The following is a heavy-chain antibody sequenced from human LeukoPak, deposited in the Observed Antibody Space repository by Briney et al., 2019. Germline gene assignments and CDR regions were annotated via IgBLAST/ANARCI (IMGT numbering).Heavy chain of an antibody. CDR2: ISGSGSTI. Sequence: GSLRLSCAASGFTFSNYEMNWVRQAPGKGLEWVSYISGSGSTIYYADSVKGRFTISRDNAKNSLYLQMNSLRAEDTAVYYCAREISSYYFDSWGQGTLVTVSS. CDR1: GFTFSNYE. V-gene: IGHV3-48*03. J-gene: IGHJ4*02. CDR3: AREISSYYFDS.